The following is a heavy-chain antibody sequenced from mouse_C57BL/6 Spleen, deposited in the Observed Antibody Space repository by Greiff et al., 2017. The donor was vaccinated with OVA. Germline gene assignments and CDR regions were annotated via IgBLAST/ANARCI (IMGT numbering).Heavy chain of an antibody. D-gene: IGHD2-4*01. CDR1: GFSLTSYG. V-gene: IGHV2-2*01. CDR2: IWRGGST. Sequence: VQLQQSGPGLVQPSQSLSITCTVSGFSLTSYGVHWVRQSPGQGLEWLGGIWRGGSTDDNAAFISRLSISKDNSKSQFFFKMNSLQADDTAIYYCARKVYDYDVFAYWGQGTLVTVSA. J-gene: IGHJ3*01. CDR3: ARKVYDYDVFAY.